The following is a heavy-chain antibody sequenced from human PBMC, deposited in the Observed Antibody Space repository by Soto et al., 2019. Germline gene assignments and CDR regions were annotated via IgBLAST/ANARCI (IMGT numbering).Heavy chain of an antibody. Sequence: VQLVESGGGVVQPGRSLRLSCAASGFTFSSYGMHWVPQAPGKGLEWVAVIWYDGSNKYYADSVKGRFTISRDNSKNTLYLQMNSLRAEDTAVYYCARGFNYYDSSGYFYYWGQGTLVTVSS. V-gene: IGHV3-33*01. CDR2: IWYDGSNK. J-gene: IGHJ4*02. CDR3: ARGFNYYDSSGYFYY. D-gene: IGHD3-22*01. CDR1: GFTFSSYG.